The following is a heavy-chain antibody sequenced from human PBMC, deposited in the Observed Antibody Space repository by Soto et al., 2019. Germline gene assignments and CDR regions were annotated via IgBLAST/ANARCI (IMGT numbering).Heavy chain of an antibody. CDR3: ARGLTSGDY. D-gene: IGHD7-27*01. J-gene: IGHJ4*02. CDR1: GYTFTSFY. Sequence: QVQLVQSGAEVKNPGASVKLSCKASGYTFTSFYIHWVRQAPGQGLEWMAIISPNGGSTNYAPNLQGRVTLTRDTSTNTVYIELSSLGSEDTAVYYCARGLTSGDYWGQGTLVTVSS. V-gene: IGHV1-46*01. CDR2: ISPNGGST.